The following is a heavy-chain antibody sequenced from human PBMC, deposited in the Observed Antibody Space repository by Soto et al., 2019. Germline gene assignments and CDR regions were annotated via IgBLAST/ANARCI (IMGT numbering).Heavy chain of an antibody. D-gene: IGHD3-16*02. Sequence: GGSLRLSCAASGFTVSSNYMSWVRQAPGKGLEWVSVIYSGGSTYYADSVKGRFTISRDNSKNTLYLQMNSLRAEDTAVYYCARVVHYDYIWGSYRYTYYFDYWGQGTLVTVSS. V-gene: IGHV3-66*01. J-gene: IGHJ4*02. CDR3: ARVVHYDYIWGSYRYTYYFDY. CDR2: IYSGGST. CDR1: GFTVSSNY.